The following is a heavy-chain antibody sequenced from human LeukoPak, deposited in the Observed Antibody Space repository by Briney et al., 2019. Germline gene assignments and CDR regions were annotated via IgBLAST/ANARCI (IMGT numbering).Heavy chain of an antibody. Sequence: TAGGSLRLSCAASGFTFDGYRMNWVRQVPGKGLEWVSFISRSSGYIYYADSVKGRFTISRDNAKNSVYLQMNSLKDEDTAVYYCAKSYYYDSSGYHDAFDIWGQGTMVTVSS. D-gene: IGHD3-22*01. J-gene: IGHJ3*02. V-gene: IGHV3-21*01. CDR2: ISRSSGYI. CDR1: GFTFDGYR. CDR3: AKSYYYDSSGYHDAFDI.